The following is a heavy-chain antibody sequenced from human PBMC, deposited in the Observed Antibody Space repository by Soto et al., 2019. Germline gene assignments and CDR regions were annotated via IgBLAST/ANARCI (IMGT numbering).Heavy chain of an antibody. D-gene: IGHD6-19*01. CDR1: GYTFTSYD. CDR3: ARDHSGGWYGPYYYYGMDV. Sequence: QVQLVQSGAEVKKPGASVKVSCKASGYTFTSYDINWVRQATGQGLEWMGWMNPNSGNTGYAQKFQGRGTMTRTTSMSTAYMELSSLRSEDTAVYYCARDHSGGWYGPYYYYGMDVWGQGTTVTVSS. V-gene: IGHV1-8*01. J-gene: IGHJ6*02. CDR2: MNPNSGNT.